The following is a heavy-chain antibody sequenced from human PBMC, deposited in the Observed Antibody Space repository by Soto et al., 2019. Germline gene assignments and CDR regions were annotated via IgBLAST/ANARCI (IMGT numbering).Heavy chain of an antibody. CDR3: AREGMAVADPLDY. V-gene: IGHV1-18*01. CDR1: GYTFTTYG. D-gene: IGHD6-19*01. J-gene: IGHJ4*02. Sequence: QVHLVQSGAEVKKPGASVKVSCKASGYTFTTYGISWVRQAPGQGLEWMGWISTYNGNANYPQKFQDRVTLTTDTSTSTAYMELRSLTSDDTAIYYCAREGMAVADPLDYWGQGTQVTVSS. CDR2: ISTYNGNA.